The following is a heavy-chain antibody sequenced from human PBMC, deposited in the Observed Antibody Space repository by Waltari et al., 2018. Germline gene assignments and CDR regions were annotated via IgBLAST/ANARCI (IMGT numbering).Heavy chain of an antibody. CDR2: IRAYNGNT. J-gene: IGHJ3*02. CDR3: ARDHEVRAFDI. CDR1: GYTFTSYG. Sequence: QVQLVQSGAEVKKPGASVKVSCKASGYTFTSYGISGVRQAPGQGLEWMGWIRAYNGNTKYGQKLQGRVTMTTDTSTSTACMELRSLRSDDTAVYYCARDHEVRAFDIWCQGTMVTVSS. V-gene: IGHV1-18*01.